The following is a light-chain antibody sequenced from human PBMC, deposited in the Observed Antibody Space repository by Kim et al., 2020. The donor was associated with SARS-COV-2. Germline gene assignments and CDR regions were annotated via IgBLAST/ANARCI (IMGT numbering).Light chain of an antibody. V-gene: IGKV3-20*01. J-gene: IGKJ5*01. CDR1: QSVPSRF. CDR2: GAS. Sequence: EIVLTQSPGTLSLSPGEGATLSCRASQSVPSRFLAWYQQKPGQAPRLLIYGASTRVTDIPDRFSGSGSGTDFILTITRLEPEDFAVYYCQQYGSSPITFGQGTRLEIK. CDR3: QQYGSSPIT.